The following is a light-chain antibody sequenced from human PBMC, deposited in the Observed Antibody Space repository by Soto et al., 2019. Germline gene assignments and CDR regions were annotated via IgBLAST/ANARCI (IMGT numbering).Light chain of an antibody. Sequence: EIVLTQSPATLSLSPGERATLSCRASQSASNFLAWYQQKPGQAPRLLIYDASNRATGIPARFSGSGSGTDFTLTISSREPEDFAVYYCQQRSIWPQTFGQGTKVEIK. CDR2: DAS. CDR3: QQRSIWPQT. V-gene: IGKV3-11*01. CDR1: QSASNF. J-gene: IGKJ1*01.